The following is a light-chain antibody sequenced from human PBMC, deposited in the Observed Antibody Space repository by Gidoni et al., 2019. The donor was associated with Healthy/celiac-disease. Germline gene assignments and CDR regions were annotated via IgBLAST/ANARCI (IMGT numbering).Light chain of an antibody. CDR3: QQYGSSPRT. CDR1: QSVSSSY. V-gene: IGKV3-20*01. Sequence: EIVLTQSPGTLSLPPGERATLSCRASQSVSSSYLAWHQQKPGQAPRLLIYGASSRATGIPDRFSGSGSGTDFTLTISILEPEDFAVYYCQQYGSSPRTFGQGTKVEIK. CDR2: GAS. J-gene: IGKJ1*01.